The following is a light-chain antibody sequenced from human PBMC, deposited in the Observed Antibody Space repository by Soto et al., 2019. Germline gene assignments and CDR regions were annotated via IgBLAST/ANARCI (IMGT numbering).Light chain of an antibody. V-gene: IGLV2-23*02. J-gene: IGLJ1*01. CDR3: SSYACSSSPYV. CDR2: EVS. CDR1: SSDVGSYNL. Sequence: QSALTQPASVSGSPGQSITISCTGTSSDVGSYNLVSWYQQHPGKAPKLMIYEVSKRPSGVSNRFSGSKSGNTASLTISGLQAEDEADYYCSSYACSSSPYVFGTGTKVTVL.